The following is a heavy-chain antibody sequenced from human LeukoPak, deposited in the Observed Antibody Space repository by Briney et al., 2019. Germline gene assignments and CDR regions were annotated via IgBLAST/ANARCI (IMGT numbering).Heavy chain of an antibody. CDR1: GFTVSSNY. D-gene: IGHD3-10*01. J-gene: IGHJ5*02. CDR3: ARERKITASHYYGSGSYYNPNWFDP. Sequence: PGGSLRLSCAASGFTVSSNYMSWVRQAPGKGLGWVSVIYSGGSTYYADSVKGRFTISRDNSKNTLYLQMNSLRAEDTAVYYCARERKITASHYYGSGSYYNPNWFDPWGQGTLVTVSS. V-gene: IGHV3-66*01. CDR2: IYSGGST.